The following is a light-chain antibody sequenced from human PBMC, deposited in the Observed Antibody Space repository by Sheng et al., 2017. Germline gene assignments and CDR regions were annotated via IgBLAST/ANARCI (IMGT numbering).Light chain of an antibody. CDR2: GAS. CDR1: QSLSTTY. V-gene: IGKV3-20*01. Sequence: EIVLTQSPATLSLSPGERATLSCRASQSLSTTYLAWYQQKPGQAPRLLLYGASNRAAGIPDRFSGSGSETDLSLTISRLEPEDSAVYYCQQFESSPWTFGQGTKVEIK. J-gene: IGKJ1*01. CDR3: QQFESSPWT.